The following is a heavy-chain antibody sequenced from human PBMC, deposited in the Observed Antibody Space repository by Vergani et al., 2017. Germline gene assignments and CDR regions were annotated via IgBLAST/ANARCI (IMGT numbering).Heavy chain of an antibody. D-gene: IGHD5-18*01. V-gene: IGHV4-34*01. CDR2: INHSGST. CDR3: ARGRGYSYARYDY. J-gene: IGHJ4*02. CDR1: GGSFSGYY. Sequence: QVQLQQWGAGLLKPSETLSLTCAVYGGSFSGYYWSWIRQPPGKGLEWIGEINHSGSTNYNPSLKSRVTISVDTSKNQFSLKLSSVTAADTAVYYCARGRGYSYARYDYWGQGTLVTVSS.